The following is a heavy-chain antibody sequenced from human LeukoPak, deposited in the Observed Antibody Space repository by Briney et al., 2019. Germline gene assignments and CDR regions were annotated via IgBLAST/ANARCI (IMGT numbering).Heavy chain of an antibody. J-gene: IGHJ3*02. CDR3: AKDRSPEVARDAFDI. V-gene: IGHV3-9*01. CDR2: ISWNSGSI. D-gene: IGHD2-15*01. CDR1: GFTFDDYA. Sequence: GRSLRLSCAASGFTFDDYAMHWVRQAPGKGLGWVSGISWNSGSIGYADSVKGRFTISRDNAKNSLHLQMNSLRAEDTALYYCAKDRSPEVARDAFDIWGQGTMVTVSS.